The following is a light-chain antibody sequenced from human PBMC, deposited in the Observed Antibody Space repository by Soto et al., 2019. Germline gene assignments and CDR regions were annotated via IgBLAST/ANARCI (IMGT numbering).Light chain of an antibody. Sequence: QSALTQPASVSGSPGQSITISCTGTSSDVGDYKYVSWYQQHPGKAPKLIIYEVSNRPSGISNRFSGSKSGNTASLTISGLQAEDEADYYCNSYTSSSTWVFGGGTKLTVL. CDR1: SSDVGDYKY. CDR3: NSYTSSSTWV. V-gene: IGLV2-14*01. J-gene: IGLJ3*02. CDR2: EVS.